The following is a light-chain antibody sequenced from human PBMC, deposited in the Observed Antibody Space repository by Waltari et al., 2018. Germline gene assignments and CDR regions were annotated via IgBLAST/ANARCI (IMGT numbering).Light chain of an antibody. J-gene: IGLJ2*01. Sequence: QSALTQPASVSGSPGQSITISCTGTSSDVGGYNYVSWYQQHPGKVPKLMIFEVTNRPSGVSNRLSGSKSCNTASLNISGLQAEEGAYYYCCSYTSSHTVVFGGGTQLTLL. V-gene: IGLV2-14*01. CDR3: CSYTSSHTVV. CDR1: SSDVGGYNY. CDR2: EVT.